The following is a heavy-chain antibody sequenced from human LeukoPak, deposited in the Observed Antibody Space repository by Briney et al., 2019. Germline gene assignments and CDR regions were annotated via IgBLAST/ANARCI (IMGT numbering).Heavy chain of an antibody. D-gene: IGHD1-26*01. Sequence: PSETLSLTCAVYGGSFSGYYWSWIRQPPGKGLEWIGEINHSGSTNYNPSLKSRVTISVDTSKNQFSLKLSSVTAADTAVYYCARRLVGATTDFDYWGQGTLVTVSS. CDR3: ARRLVGATTDFDY. V-gene: IGHV4-34*01. J-gene: IGHJ4*02. CDR1: GGSFSGYY. CDR2: INHSGST.